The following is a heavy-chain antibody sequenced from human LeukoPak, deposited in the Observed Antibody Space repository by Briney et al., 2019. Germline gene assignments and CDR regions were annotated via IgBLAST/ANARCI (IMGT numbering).Heavy chain of an antibody. CDR1: GFTFSSYA. D-gene: IGHD6-19*01. CDR3: AKGTGYSSGWLFDY. V-gene: IGHV3-23*01. Sequence: GGSLRLSCAASGFTFSSYAMSWVRQAPGKGLEWVSAISGSGGSIYYADSVKGRFTISRDNSKNTPYLQMNSLRAEDTAVYYCAKGTGYSSGWLFDYWGQGTLVTVSS. CDR2: ISGSGGSI. J-gene: IGHJ4*02.